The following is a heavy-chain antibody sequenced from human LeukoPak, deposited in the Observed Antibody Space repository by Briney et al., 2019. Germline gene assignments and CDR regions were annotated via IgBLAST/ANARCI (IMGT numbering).Heavy chain of an antibody. J-gene: IGHJ6*02. CDR1: GFTFSSYD. D-gene: IGHD6-19*01. CDR2: IRYDGSKK. CDR3: ARGTPSSSGWLYYGMDV. V-gene: IGHV3-30*02. Sequence: GGSLRLSCAASGFTFSSYDMHWVRQAPGKGLEWVGFIRYDGSKKYYADSVKGRFTISRDNSKNTLYLQMNSLRAEDTAVYYCARGTPSSSGWLYYGMDVWGQGTTVTVSS.